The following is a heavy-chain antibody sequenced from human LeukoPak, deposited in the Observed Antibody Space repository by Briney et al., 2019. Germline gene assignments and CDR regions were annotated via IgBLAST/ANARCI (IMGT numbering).Heavy chain of an antibody. D-gene: IGHD1-26*01. Sequence: SETLSLTCTVSGGSISSFYWCWIRQPPGKGLEWIGYIYTSGSTNYNPSLKSRVTISVDTSKNQFSLKLSSVTAADTAVYYCASRAWELRGYYYYYYMDVWGKGTTVTVAS. J-gene: IGHJ6*03. V-gene: IGHV4-4*09. CDR2: IYTSGST. CDR1: GGSISSFY. CDR3: ASRAWELRGYYYYYYMDV.